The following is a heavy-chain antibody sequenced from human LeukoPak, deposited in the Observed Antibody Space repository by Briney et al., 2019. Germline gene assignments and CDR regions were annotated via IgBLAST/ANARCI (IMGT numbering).Heavy chain of an antibody. Sequence: PSKTLSLTCAVSGGSISSGDYYWSWIRQPPGKGLEWIGYINYSGSTYYNPSLKSRVTISVDTSKNQFSLKLSSVTAADTAVYYCARVGDDFWTFDYWGQGTLVTVSS. V-gene: IGHV4-30-4*08. CDR2: INYSGST. J-gene: IGHJ4*02. D-gene: IGHD3-3*01. CDR1: GGSISSGDYY. CDR3: ARVGDDFWTFDY.